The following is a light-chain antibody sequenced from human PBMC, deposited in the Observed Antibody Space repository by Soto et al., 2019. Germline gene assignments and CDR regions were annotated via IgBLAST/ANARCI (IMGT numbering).Light chain of an antibody. CDR3: QQSYRTPT. J-gene: IGKJ5*01. CDR1: RSISTH. V-gene: IGKV1-39*01. Sequence: DIQVTQSPSSLSASLGDRVTITCRASRSISTHLSWYQQKPGKAPKLLIYAASSLQSGVPSRFSGSGSGTDFTLTISSLKPEDFATYYCQQSYRTPTFGQGTRLEIK. CDR2: AAS.